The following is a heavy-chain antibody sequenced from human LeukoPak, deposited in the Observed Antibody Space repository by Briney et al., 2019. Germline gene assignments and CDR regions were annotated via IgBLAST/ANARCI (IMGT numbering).Heavy chain of an antibody. J-gene: IGHJ4*02. CDR2: IYYSGST. Sequence: SETLSLTCTVSGSSISSSSYYWGWIRQPPGKGLEWIGSIYYSGSTYYNPSLKSRVTISVDTSKNQFSLKLSSVTAADTAVYYCARGPILTGTKYYFDYWGQGTLVTVSS. CDR1: GSSISSSSYY. CDR3: ARGPILTGTKYYFDY. V-gene: IGHV4-39*01. D-gene: IGHD1-20*01.